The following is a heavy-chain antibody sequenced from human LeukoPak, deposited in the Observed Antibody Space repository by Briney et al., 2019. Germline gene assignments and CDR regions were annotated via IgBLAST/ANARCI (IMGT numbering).Heavy chain of an antibody. CDR3: AKQRALIVGATNY. D-gene: IGHD1-26*01. V-gene: IGHV3-23*01. J-gene: IGHJ4*02. CDR1: GFIFSNYA. CDR2: ISGSGDRT. Sequence: GGSLRLSCAASGFIFSNYAMSWVRQAPGQGLEWVSSISGSGDRTYNADSVKGRFTISRDNSKNTLYLQMSSLRVEDTAMYYCAKQRALIVGATNYWGQGTLVTVSS.